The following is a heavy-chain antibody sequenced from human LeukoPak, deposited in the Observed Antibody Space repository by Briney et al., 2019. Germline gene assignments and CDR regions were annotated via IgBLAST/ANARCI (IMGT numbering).Heavy chain of an antibody. CDR1: GGTFSSFT. J-gene: IGHJ4*02. CDR3: ARGYDVGDYVPYTY. D-gene: IGHD4-17*01. Sequence: SVKVSCKVSGGTFSSFTIRWVRQAPGQGLEWMGGIIPIFGSTNYAQKFQDRVTNTADDSTSTAYMELSSLTSDDTAVYYCARGYDVGDYVPYTYWGQGTLVIVSS. CDR2: IIPIFGST. V-gene: IGHV1-69*13.